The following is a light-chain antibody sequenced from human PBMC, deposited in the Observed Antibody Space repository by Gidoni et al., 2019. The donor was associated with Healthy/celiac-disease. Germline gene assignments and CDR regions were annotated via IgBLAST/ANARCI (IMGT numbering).Light chain of an antibody. CDR3: QQYGSSLFT. CDR2: GAS. V-gene: IGKV3-20*01. CDR1: QSVSSSY. J-gene: IGKJ3*01. Sequence: IVLTQSPATLSLSPGERATLSCRASQSVSSSYLAWYQQKPGQAPRLLIYGASSRATGIPDRFSGSGSGTDFTLTISRLEPEDFAVYYCQQYGSSLFTFGPGTKVDIK.